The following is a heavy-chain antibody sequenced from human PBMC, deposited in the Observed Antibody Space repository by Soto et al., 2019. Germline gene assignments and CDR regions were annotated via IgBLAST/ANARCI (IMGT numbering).Heavy chain of an antibody. CDR2: IYYSGST. V-gene: IGHV4-61*01. CDR3: ASYSGYDFYY. D-gene: IGHD5-12*01. CDR1: GGSVSSGTYY. J-gene: IGHJ4*02. Sequence: QVQLQESDPGLVKPSETLSLTCTVSGGSVSSGTYYWSWIRQPPGRGLEWIGYIYYSGSTNYNPSLKSRVIISVDMSKNQFSLKLSSVTAADTAVYYCASYSGYDFYYWGQGTLVTVSS.